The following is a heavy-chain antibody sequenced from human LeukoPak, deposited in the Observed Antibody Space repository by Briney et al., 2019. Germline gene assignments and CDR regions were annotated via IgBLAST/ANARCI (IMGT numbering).Heavy chain of an antibody. CDR1: GGSISSYY. V-gene: IGHV4-4*07. D-gene: IGHD2-2*01. CDR3: AREIFCSTTSCNLDAFDI. CDR2: IYTSGST. Sequence: SETLSLTCTVSGGSISSYYWSWIRQPAGKGLEWIGRIYTSGSTNYNPSLKSRVTISVDTSKNQFSLKLSSVTAADTAVYYCAREIFCSTTSCNLDAFDIWGQGTMVTVSS. J-gene: IGHJ3*02.